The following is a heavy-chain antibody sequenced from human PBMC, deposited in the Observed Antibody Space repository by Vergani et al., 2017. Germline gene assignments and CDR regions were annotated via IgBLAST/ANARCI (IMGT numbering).Heavy chain of an antibody. D-gene: IGHD6-13*01. V-gene: IGHV4-34*01. CDR1: GGSFSGYY. CDR3: ARGTTLLIAAVGRAWFDP. J-gene: IGHJ5*02. Sequence: QVQLQQWGAGLLKPSETLSLTCDVSGGSFSGYYWSWIRQPHGKGLVWIGELNHSGRTNYNPSLKSRVTISVDTSKNQFSLKLSSVTAADTAVYYCARGTTLLIAAVGRAWFDPWGQGTLVTVSS. CDR2: LNHSGRT.